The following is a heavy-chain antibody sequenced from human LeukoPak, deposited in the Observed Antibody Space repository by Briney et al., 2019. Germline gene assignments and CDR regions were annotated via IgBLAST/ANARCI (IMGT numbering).Heavy chain of an antibody. CDR3: AREGQQLKHFDY. CDR2: INPRGDAT. V-gene: IGHV1-46*01. J-gene: IGHJ4*02. CDR1: GNTFIGYW. Sequence: ASVKVSCKASGNTFIGYWIHWVRQAPGQGLEWMGAINPRGDATIGAQKFQGRVTTTRDTSTSTVYIELSSLRSEDTAVYYCAREGQQLKHFDYWGQGTLVTVSS. D-gene: IGHD1-1*01.